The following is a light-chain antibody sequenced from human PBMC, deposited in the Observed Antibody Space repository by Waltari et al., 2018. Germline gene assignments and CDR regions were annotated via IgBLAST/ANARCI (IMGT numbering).Light chain of an antibody. V-gene: IGKV1-39*01. Sequence: DIRMTQSPPSLSASVGDSITITCRASQSISTYLNWYQQKPGKAPKLLIYAASTLRSGVPSRFSGSGSGTDFTLTISSLQSEDFATYYCQQSYGTSWTFGQGTKVEI. CDR1: QSISTY. J-gene: IGKJ1*01. CDR2: AAS. CDR3: QQSYGTSWT.